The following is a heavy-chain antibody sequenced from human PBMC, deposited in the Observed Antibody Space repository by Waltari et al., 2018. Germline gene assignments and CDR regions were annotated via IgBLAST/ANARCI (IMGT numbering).Heavy chain of an antibody. Sequence: EVQLVESGGGLVKPGGSLRLACATSGCTFSTYTLNWVRQAPGKGLEWVSSISSSSSNRYYADSVKGRFTISKDNAKNSMYMQLNSLRVEDTAIYYCARGVSITETPWFAYWGQGTLVTVSS. CDR1: GCTFSTYT. J-gene: IGHJ4*02. CDR2: ISSSSSNR. V-gene: IGHV3-21*02. D-gene: IGHD5-12*01. CDR3: ARGVSITETPWFAY.